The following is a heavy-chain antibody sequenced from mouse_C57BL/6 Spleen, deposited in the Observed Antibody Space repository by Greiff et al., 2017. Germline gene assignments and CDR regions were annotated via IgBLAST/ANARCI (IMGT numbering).Heavy chain of an antibody. Sequence: VQLQQSGAELMKPGASVKLSCKATGYTFTGYWIEWVKQRPGHGLEWIGEILPGSGSTNYNEKFKGKATFTADTSSNTAYMQLSSLTTEDSAIYYCARGGDYYYGSSPWFAYWGQGTLVTVSA. CDR2: ILPGSGST. J-gene: IGHJ3*01. V-gene: IGHV1-9*01. CDR1: GYTFTGYW. CDR3: ARGGDYYYGSSPWFAY. D-gene: IGHD1-1*01.